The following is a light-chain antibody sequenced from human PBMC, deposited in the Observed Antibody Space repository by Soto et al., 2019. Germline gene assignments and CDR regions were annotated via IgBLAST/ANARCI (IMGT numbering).Light chain of an antibody. CDR1: QSISGA. V-gene: IGKV3-15*01. Sequence: EIVMTQSPAPLSVFPGGRRNLSRRASQSISGALAWYQQKPGQAPRLLIYGASTRATSFPARFSGSGSGTDFTLTISSLQSEEFAVYYCQQYNNWPWTFGQGTKVDIK. J-gene: IGKJ1*01. CDR3: QQYNNWPWT. CDR2: GAS.